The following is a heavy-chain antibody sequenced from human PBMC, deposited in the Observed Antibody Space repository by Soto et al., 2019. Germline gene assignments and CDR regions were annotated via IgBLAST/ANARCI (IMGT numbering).Heavy chain of an antibody. Sequence: PGGSLRLSCAASGFTFNIYAMTWVRQAPGKGLEWVSTTGATGRTTYYSDAVKGRFTVSRDNSKNTLDLRMSNLRAEDTAVYYCATVHNTSRSFDYWGQGTLVTVSS. CDR3: ATVHNTSRSFDY. CDR1: GFTFNIYA. D-gene: IGHD1-20*01. J-gene: IGHJ4*02. CDR2: TGATGRTT. V-gene: IGHV3-23*01.